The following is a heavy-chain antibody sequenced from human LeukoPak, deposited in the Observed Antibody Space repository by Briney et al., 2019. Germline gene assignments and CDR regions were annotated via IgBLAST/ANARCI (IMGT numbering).Heavy chain of an antibody. Sequence: PGGSLRLSCAASGFTFSSYGMHWVRQAPDKGLEWVALMSDDDTEKYYAESVKGRFTLSRDNSKTTLYLQMDSLRADDTAIYYCVRDDDRPDNGLDYWGQGTLVTVSS. CDR2: MSDDDTEK. J-gene: IGHJ4*02. CDR3: VRDDDRPDNGLDY. D-gene: IGHD3-22*01. CDR1: GFTFSSYG. V-gene: IGHV3-30*03.